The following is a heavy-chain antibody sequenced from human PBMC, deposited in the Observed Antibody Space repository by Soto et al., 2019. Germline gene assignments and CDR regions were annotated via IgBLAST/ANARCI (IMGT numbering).Heavy chain of an antibody. J-gene: IGHJ4*02. CDR1: GGSISSSSYY. V-gene: IGHV4-39*01. D-gene: IGHD3-22*01. CDR3: VGSGYSPFDY. Sequence: QLQLQESGPGLVNPSETLSLTCTVSGGSISSSSYYWGWIRQPPGKGLEWIGSLYYSGSTYSNPSLKSRVTLSVDTSKNQFSLKLSSVTAADTAVYYCVGSGYSPFDYWGQGTLVTVSS. CDR2: LYYSGST.